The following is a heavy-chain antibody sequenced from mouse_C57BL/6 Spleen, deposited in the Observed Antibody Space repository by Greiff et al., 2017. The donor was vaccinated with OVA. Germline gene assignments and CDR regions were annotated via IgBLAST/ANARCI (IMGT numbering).Heavy chain of an antibody. J-gene: IGHJ3*01. CDR2: IDPENGDT. CDR1: GFNIKDDY. Sequence: EVQLQQSGAELVRPGASVKLSCTASGFNIKDDYMHWVKQRPEQGLEWIGWIDPENGDTEYASKFQGKATITADTSSNTAYLQLSSLTSEDTAVYYCTTQGLRRPFADWGQGTLVTVSA. CDR3: TTQGLRRPFAD. D-gene: IGHD2-4*01. V-gene: IGHV14-4*01.